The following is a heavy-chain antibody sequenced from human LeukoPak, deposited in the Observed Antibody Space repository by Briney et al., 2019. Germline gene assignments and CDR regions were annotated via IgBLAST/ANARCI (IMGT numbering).Heavy chain of an antibody. V-gene: IGHV1-18*01. CDR2: ISAYNGNT. Sequence: ASVKVSCKASGYTFTSYGISWVRQAPGQGLEWMGWISAYNGNTNYAQKLQGRVTMTTDTSTSTAYMELRSLRSDDTAVYYCARETPFKYYYDSSGKSPEYFDLWGRGTLVTVSS. J-gene: IGHJ2*01. CDR3: ARETPFKYYYDSSGKSPEYFDL. CDR1: GYTFTSYG. D-gene: IGHD3-22*01.